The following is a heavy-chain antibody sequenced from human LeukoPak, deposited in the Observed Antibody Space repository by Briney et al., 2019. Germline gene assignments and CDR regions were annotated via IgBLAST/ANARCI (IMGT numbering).Heavy chain of an antibody. CDR2: INWNGGST. CDR3: ARGVSASYRRDDAFDI. J-gene: IGHJ3*02. Sequence: GGSLRLSCAASGFTFDDYGMRWVRQAPGKGLEWVSGINWNGGSTGYADSVKGRFTISRDNAKNSLYLQMNSLRAEDTALYHCARGVSASYRRDDAFDIWGQGTMVTVPS. V-gene: IGHV3-20*01. D-gene: IGHD1-26*01. CDR1: GFTFDDYG.